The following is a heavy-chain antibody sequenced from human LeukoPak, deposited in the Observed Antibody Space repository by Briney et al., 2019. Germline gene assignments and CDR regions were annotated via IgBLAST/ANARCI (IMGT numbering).Heavy chain of an antibody. Sequence: SQTLSLTCAITGDSVSSNSAAWNWIRQSPSRGLEWLGRTYYRSKWSKDYAVSVKSRITINPDTSNNQLSLQLNSVTPEDTAVYYCARSLDTDLREWGQGTLVTVSS. V-gene: IGHV6-1*01. D-gene: IGHD5-18*01. CDR2: TYYRSKWSK. J-gene: IGHJ4*02. CDR1: GDSVSSNSAA. CDR3: ARSLDTDLRE.